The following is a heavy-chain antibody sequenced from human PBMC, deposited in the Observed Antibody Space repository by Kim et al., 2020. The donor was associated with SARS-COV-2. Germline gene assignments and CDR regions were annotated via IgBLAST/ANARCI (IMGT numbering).Heavy chain of an antibody. V-gene: IGHV3-9*02. CDR3: AKYLGPGVGVIGD. CDR1: GFTSSDYA. Sequence: GGSLRLSCKTSGFTSSDYAMHWVRQRPEKALEWVSGIRRDSGHVEYADYVRGRFSISRENAKNSLYLQMSSLRVEDRCLYYCAKYLGPGVGVIGDWGQG. D-gene: IGHD3-10*01. J-gene: IGHJ4*02. CDR2: IRRDSGHV.